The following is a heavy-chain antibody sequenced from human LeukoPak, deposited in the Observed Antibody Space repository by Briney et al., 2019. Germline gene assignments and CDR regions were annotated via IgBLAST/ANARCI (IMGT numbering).Heavy chain of an antibody. J-gene: IGHJ4*02. CDR2: IWYDGSNK. D-gene: IGHD3-10*01. CDR1: GFTFSTYG. Sequence: PGGSLRLSCAASGFTFSTYGMHWVRQAPGKGLEWVAVIWYDGSNKYYADSVEGRFTISRDNSKNTLYLQMNSLRAEDTAVYYCASGEAAAGDWGQGTLVTVSS. V-gene: IGHV3-33*01. CDR3: ASGEAAAGD.